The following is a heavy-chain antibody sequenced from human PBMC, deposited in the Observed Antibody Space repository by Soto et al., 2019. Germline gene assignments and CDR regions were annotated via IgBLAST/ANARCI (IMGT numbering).Heavy chain of an antibody. V-gene: IGHV1-69*12. CDR3: ARVKPMGISSGWYPY. CDR2: IIPIFGTA. CDR1: GGTFSSYA. D-gene: IGHD6-19*01. Sequence: QVQLVQSGAEVKKPGSSVKVSCKASGGTFSSYAISWVRQAPGQGLEWMGGIIPIFGTANYAQKFQGRVTITADEYTSTAYMEVSNLRSEDTAVYYCARVKPMGISSGWYPYWGQGTLVNVSS. J-gene: IGHJ4*02.